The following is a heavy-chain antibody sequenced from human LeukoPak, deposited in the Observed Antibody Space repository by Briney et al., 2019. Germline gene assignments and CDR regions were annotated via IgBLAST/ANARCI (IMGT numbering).Heavy chain of an antibody. V-gene: IGHV3-23*01. CDR2: ISGSGGST. CDR3: AKDEVGTS. J-gene: IGHJ4*02. Sequence: GGSLRLSCAASGFTFSSYAMSWVRQAPGEGLEWVSTISGSGGSTYYADSVKGRFTISRDNSKNTLYLHMNSLRADDTAVYYCAKDEVGTSRGQGTLVTVSS. D-gene: IGHD2-15*01. CDR1: GFTFSSYA.